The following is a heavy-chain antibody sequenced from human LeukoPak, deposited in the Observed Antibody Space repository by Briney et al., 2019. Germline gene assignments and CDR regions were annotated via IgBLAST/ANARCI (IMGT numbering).Heavy chain of an antibody. V-gene: IGHV1-3*01. J-gene: IGHJ5*02. CDR2: INPGNGNT. D-gene: IGHD2-2*01. CDR1: GYTFPIYA. CDR3: ARAHIVVVPAAPFDP. Sequence: ASVKVSLKGSGYTFPIYAFHWVRPAPRQKLELMGFINPGNGNTKYSQKFQGRVTITRDTSASTAYMELSSLRSEDTAVYYCARAHIVVVPAAPFDPWGQGTLVTVSS.